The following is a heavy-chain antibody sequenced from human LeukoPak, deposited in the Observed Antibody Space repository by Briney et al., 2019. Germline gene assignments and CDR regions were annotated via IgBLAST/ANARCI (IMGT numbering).Heavy chain of an antibody. Sequence: PSETLSLTCAVYGGSFSGYYWSWIRQPPGKGLEWIGEINHSGSTNYNPSLKSRVTLSVDTSKNQFSLKLSSVTAADTAVYYCARGMYSSGWYGSHFDYWGQGTLVTVSS. D-gene: IGHD6-19*01. V-gene: IGHV4-34*01. CDR1: GGSFSGYY. CDR3: ARGMYSSGWYGSHFDY. J-gene: IGHJ4*02. CDR2: INHSGST.